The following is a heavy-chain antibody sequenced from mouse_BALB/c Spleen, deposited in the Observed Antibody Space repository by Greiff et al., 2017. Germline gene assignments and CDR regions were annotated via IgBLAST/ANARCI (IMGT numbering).Heavy chain of an antibody. V-gene: IGHV5-6*02. CDR3: ARRYGSSWNYFDN. Sequence: EVKLMESGGDLVKPGGSLKLSCAASGFTFSSYGMSWVRQTPDKRLEWVATISSGGSYTYYPDSVKGRFTISRDNAKNTLYLQMSSLKSEDTAMYYCARRYGSSWNYFDNWGQGTTHTVSS. CDR2: ISSGGSYT. J-gene: IGHJ2*01. CDR1: GFTFSSYG. D-gene: IGHD1-1*01.